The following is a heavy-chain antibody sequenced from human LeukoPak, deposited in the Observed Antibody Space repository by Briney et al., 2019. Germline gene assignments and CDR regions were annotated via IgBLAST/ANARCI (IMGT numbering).Heavy chain of an antibody. J-gene: IGHJ4*02. CDR3: AVHYYDSSGYLGPFDY. CDR1: GGSISSYY. D-gene: IGHD3-22*01. CDR2: IYYSGST. V-gene: IGHV4-59*01. Sequence: PPETLSLTCTVSGGSISSYYWSWIRQPPGKGLEWIGYIYYSGSTNYNPSLKSRVTISVDTSKNQFSLKLSSVTAADTAVYYCAVHYYDSSGYLGPFDYWGQGTLVTVSS.